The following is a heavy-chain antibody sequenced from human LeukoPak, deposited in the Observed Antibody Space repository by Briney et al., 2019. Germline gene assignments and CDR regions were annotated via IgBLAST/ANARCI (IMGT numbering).Heavy chain of an antibody. Sequence: SETLSLTCTVSGGSISSNGYYWGWIRQPPGEGLEWVGSIYYSGSTYFNPSPKSRVTISVDTSKDQFSLKLSSMTAADTGVYYCARARRSSGWYYFDFWGQGTLVTVSS. J-gene: IGHJ4*02. V-gene: IGHV4-39*01. D-gene: IGHD6-19*01. CDR1: GGSISSNGYY. CDR2: IYYSGST. CDR3: ARARRSSGWYYFDF.